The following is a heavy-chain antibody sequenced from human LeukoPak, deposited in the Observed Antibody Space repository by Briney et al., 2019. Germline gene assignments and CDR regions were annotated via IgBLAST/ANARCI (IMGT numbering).Heavy chain of an antibody. CDR3: ARDRHDYVWGSYRYIDY. CDR1: GFTFSSYG. J-gene: IGHJ4*02. CDR2: IWYDGSNK. V-gene: IGHV3-33*01. Sequence: PGGSLRLSCAASGFTFSSYGMHWVRQAPGKGLEWVAVIWYDGSNKYYADSVKGRFTISRDNSKNTLYLQMNRLRAEDTAVYYCARDRHDYVWGSYRYIDYWGQGTLVTVSS. D-gene: IGHD3-16*02.